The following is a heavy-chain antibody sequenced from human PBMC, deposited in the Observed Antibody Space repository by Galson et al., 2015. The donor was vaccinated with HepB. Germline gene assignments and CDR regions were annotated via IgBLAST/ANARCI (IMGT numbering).Heavy chain of an antibody. CDR1: GFTFSTYA. CDR2: ISSNGGST. CDR3: ARLLAAAGTDY. J-gene: IGHJ4*02. Sequence: SLRLSCAASGFTFSTYAVHWVRQAPGKGLEYVSSISSNGGSTYYANSVKGRFTVSRDNSKNTLYLQMGSLRAEDMAVYYCARLLAAAGTDYWGPGTLVTVSS. V-gene: IGHV3-64*01. D-gene: IGHD6-13*01.